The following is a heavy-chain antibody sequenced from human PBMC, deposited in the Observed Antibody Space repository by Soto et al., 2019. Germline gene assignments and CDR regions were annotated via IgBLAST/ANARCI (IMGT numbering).Heavy chain of an antibody. Sequence: SGGSLRLSCAASGFTFSSYAMHWVRQAPGKGLEWVAVISYDGSNKYYADSVKGRFTISRDNSKNTLYLQMNSLRAEDTAVYYCAGPLGYCSSTSCYSYYGMDVWGQGTTVTVSS. D-gene: IGHD2-2*02. J-gene: IGHJ6*02. CDR1: GFTFSSYA. CDR3: AGPLGYCSSTSCYSYYGMDV. V-gene: IGHV3-30-3*01. CDR2: ISYDGSNK.